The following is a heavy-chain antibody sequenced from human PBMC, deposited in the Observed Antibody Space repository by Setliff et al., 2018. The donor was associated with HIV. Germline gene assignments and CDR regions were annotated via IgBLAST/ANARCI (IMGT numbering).Heavy chain of an antibody. J-gene: IGHJ3*02. CDR1: GYSIRSGYY. CDR3: ARRRSMPNNAFDI. D-gene: IGHD2-2*01. Sequence: SETLSLTCAVSGYSIRSGYYWGWIRQPPGKGLEWIGNIYHSGNTFHNPSLKSRVTISVHTSKNQFSLKLSSVTAADTAVYHCARRRSMPNNAFDIWGQGTMVTVSS. CDR2: IYHSGNT. V-gene: IGHV4-38-2*01.